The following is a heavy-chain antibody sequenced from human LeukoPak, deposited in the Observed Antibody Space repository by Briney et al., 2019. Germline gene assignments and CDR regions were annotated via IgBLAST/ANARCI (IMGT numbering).Heavy chain of an antibody. J-gene: IGHJ3*02. Sequence: GESLKISCKGSGYSFTTYWIAWVRQMPGKGLEWVGIIYPDDSDTRYSPSFQGQVTISADKSISTAYLQWSSLKASDTAMYYCARRRWGLGLFDAFDIWGQGTMVTVSS. CDR1: GYSFTTYW. CDR3: ARRRWGLGLFDAFDI. CDR2: IYPDDSDT. V-gene: IGHV5-51*01. D-gene: IGHD2-21*01.